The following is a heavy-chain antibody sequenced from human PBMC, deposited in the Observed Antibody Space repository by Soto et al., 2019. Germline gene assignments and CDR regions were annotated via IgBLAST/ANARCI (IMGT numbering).Heavy chain of an antibody. V-gene: IGHV3-74*01. Sequence: EVQLVESGGGLVQPGGSLRLSCAASGFTFSSNWMHWVRWVPGRGLVWVSRINTDGSRTSYEDSVEGRFTISRDNAKNTVYLQMSSLRAEDTAVYYCARDGEGFWGQGTLVTVSS. CDR1: GFTFSSNW. CDR3: ARDGEGF. CDR2: INTDGSRT. J-gene: IGHJ4*02. D-gene: IGHD2-21*01.